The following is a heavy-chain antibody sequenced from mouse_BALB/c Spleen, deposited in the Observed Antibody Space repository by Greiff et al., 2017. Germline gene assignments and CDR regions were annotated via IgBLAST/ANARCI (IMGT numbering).Heavy chain of an antibody. Sequence: DVKLQESGGGLVQPGGSLKLSCAASGFDFSRYWMSWVRQAPGKGLEWIGEINPDSSTINYTPSLKDKFIISRDNAKNTLYLQMSKVRSEDTALYYCAREPPITTVVARGYAMDYWGQGTSVTVSS. CDR1: GFDFSRYW. V-gene: IGHV4-1*02. J-gene: IGHJ4*01. D-gene: IGHD1-1*01. CDR3: AREPPITTVVARGYAMDY. CDR2: INPDSSTI.